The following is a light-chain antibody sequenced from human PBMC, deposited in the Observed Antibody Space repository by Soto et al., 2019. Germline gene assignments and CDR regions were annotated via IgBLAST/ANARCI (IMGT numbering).Light chain of an antibody. CDR2: AAS. CDR1: QTISKY. V-gene: IGKV1-39*01. J-gene: IGKJ3*01. Sequence: DIQMIQSPSSLSASVGDRVTITCRASQTISKYLNWYQRKPGKAPKLLIYAASTLQSGVPSRFSGSESGTEFTLTISSLQPEDFGDYICQQSYKTPLTFGPGTKVDIK. CDR3: QQSYKTPLT.